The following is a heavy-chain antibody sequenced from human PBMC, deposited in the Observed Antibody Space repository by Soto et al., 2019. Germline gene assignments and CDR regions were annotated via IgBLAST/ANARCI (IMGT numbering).Heavy chain of an antibody. CDR2: ISYDGSNK. J-gene: IGHJ4*02. CDR1: GFTFSSYG. V-gene: IGHV3-30*18. CDR3: AKMRYCSGGSCSTGNY. Sequence: GGSLRLSCAASGFTFSSYGMHWVRQAPGKGLEWVAVISYDGSNKYYADSVKGRFTISRDNSKNTLYLQMNSLRAEDTAVYYCAKMRYCSGGSCSTGNYWGQGTLVTVSS. D-gene: IGHD2-15*01.